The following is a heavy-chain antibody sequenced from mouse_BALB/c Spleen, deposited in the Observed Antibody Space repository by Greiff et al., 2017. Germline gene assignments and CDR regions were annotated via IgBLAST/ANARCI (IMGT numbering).Heavy chain of an antibody. J-gene: IGHJ2*01. Sequence: EVMLVESGGGLVKPGGSLKLSCAASGFTFSSYAMSWVRQTPEKRLEWVASISSGGSTYYPDSVKGRFTISRDNARNILYLQMSSLRSEDTAMYYCARRNWDSFDYWGQGTTLTVSS. CDR2: ISSGGST. CDR3: ARRNWDSFDY. V-gene: IGHV5-6-5*01. CDR1: GFTFSSYA. D-gene: IGHD4-1*01.